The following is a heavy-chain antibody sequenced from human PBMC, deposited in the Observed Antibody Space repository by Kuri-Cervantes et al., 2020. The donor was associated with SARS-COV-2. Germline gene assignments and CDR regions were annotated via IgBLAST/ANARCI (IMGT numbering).Heavy chain of an antibody. Sequence: GGSLRLSCAASGFTFSSYSMNWVRQAPGKGLEWVSYISSSSSTIYYADSVKGRFTISRDNAKNSLYLQMNSLRAEDTAVYYCARPNSSGWSRQLYYYYYGMDVWGQGTTVTVSS. CDR1: GFTFSSYS. V-gene: IGHV3-48*01. J-gene: IGHJ6*02. CDR2: ISSSSSTI. D-gene: IGHD6-19*01. CDR3: ARPNSSGWSRQLYYYYYGMDV.